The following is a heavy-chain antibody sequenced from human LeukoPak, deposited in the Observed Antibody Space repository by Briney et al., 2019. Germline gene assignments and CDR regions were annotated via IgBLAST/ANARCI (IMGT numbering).Heavy chain of an antibody. J-gene: IGHJ4*02. D-gene: IGHD4-17*01. CDR1: GFTFSGYA. V-gene: IGHV3-48*03. Sequence: GGSLRLSCAASGFTFSGYAMNWVRQAPGKGLEWLSHISSTGGTIYYADSVKGRLTVSRDNAKNSLYLQMNSLRAEDTAVYYCTKSDPYGDSLIEIWGQGALVTVSS. CDR3: TKSDPYGDSLIEI. CDR2: ISSTGGTI.